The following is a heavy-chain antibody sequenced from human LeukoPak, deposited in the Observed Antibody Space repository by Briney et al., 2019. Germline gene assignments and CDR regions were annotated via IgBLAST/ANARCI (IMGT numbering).Heavy chain of an antibody. V-gene: IGHV3-11*04. CDR3: ARERRITMIVVVDAFDI. Sequence: GGSMRLSSAAYAFTFSDYYMSWNRQAPGKGLEWVSYISSSGSTIYYADSVKGRFTISRDNPKNSLYLQMNSLRAEDTAVYYCARERRITMIVVVDAFDIWGQGTMVTVSS. J-gene: IGHJ3*02. D-gene: IGHD3-22*01. CDR1: AFTFSDYY. CDR2: ISSSGSTI.